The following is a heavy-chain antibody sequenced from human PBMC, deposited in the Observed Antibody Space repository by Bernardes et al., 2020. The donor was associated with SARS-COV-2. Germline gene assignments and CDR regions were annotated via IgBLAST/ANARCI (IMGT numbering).Heavy chain of an antibody. CDR2: MHYGGSA. V-gene: IGHV4-61*01. CDR3: ARGLAIFDY. D-gene: IGHD3-9*01. CDR1: GGSVSSPTSY. J-gene: IGHJ4*02. Sequence: SETLSLTCTVSGGSVSSPTSYWSWIRQPPGEGLEWIGYMHYGGSANYNPSVKSRVSISVDTSKNQFSLKLTSVTAADTAVYSCARGLAIFDYWGQGTLVSVTS.